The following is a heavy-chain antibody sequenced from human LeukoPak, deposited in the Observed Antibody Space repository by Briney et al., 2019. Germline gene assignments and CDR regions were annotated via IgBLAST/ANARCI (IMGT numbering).Heavy chain of an antibody. CDR3: AELGITMIGGV. D-gene: IGHD3-10*02. CDR2: ISSSGSTI. CDR1: GFTFSSYE. V-gene: IGHV3-48*03. Sequence: GGSLRLSCAASGFTFSSYEMTWVRQSPGKGLEWVSYISSSGSTIYYADSVKGRFTISRDNAKNSLYLQMNSLRAEDTAVYYCAELGITMIGGVWGKGTTVTISS. J-gene: IGHJ6*04.